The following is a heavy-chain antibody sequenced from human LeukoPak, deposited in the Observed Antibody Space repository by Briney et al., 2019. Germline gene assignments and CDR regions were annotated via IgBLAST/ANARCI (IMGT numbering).Heavy chain of an antibody. CDR2: INHSGST. Sequence: PSETMSLTCAVYGGSFSGYYWSWIRQPPGKGLEWIGEINHSGSTNYNPSLKSRVTISVDTSKNQFSLKLSSVTAADTAVYYCATFTVAGSGGQEGWFDPWGQGTLVIVSS. CDR3: ATFTVAGSGGQEGWFDP. D-gene: IGHD6-19*01. CDR1: GGSFSGYY. V-gene: IGHV4-34*01. J-gene: IGHJ5*02.